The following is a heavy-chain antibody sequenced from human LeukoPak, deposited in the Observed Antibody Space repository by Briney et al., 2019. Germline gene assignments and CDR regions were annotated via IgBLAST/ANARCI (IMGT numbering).Heavy chain of an antibody. CDR1: GGSFSGYY. J-gene: IGHJ5*02. CDR3: ARASETLRRFDP. V-gene: IGHV4-34*01. Sequence: PSETLSLTCAVYGGSFSGYYWSWIRQPPGKGLEWIGEINHSGSTNYNPSLKSRLTISVDTSKNQFSLKLSSVTAADTAVYYCARASETLRRFDPWGQGTLVTVSS. CDR2: INHSGST.